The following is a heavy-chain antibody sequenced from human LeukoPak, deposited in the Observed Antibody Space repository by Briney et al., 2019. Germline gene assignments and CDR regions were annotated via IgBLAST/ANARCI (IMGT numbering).Heavy chain of an antibody. CDR1: GCTFSSYS. CDR3: ARVLIKQLVFFDY. V-gene: IGHV3-21*01. CDR2: ISSSSTYI. J-gene: IGHJ4*02. D-gene: IGHD6-13*01. Sequence: GGSLRLSCAASGCTFSSYSMNWVRQAPGKGLEWVSSISSSSTYIYYADSVKGRFTISRDNAKNSLYLQMNSLRAEDTAVYYCARVLIKQLVFFDYWGQGTLVTVSS.